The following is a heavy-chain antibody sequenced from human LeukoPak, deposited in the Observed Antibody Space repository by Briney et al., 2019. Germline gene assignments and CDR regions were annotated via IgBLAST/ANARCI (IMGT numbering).Heavy chain of an antibody. V-gene: IGHV3-23*01. CDR3: AKVSGRIQIWPQPFGDGMDV. Sequence: SGGSLRLSCEVSGFTFNNYAMTWVRQPPGKGLEWVSVISGSGRTTDYADSVKGRFTVSRDNSKNTLHLQMNSLRVEDTAVYYCAKVSGRIQIWPQPFGDGMDVWGQGTTVTVSS. CDR2: ISGSGRTT. CDR1: GFTFNNYA. J-gene: IGHJ6*02. D-gene: IGHD5-18*01.